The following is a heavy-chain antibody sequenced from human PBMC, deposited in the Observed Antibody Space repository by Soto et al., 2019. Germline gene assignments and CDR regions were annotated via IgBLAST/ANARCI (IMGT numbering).Heavy chain of an antibody. V-gene: IGHV1-8*01. CDR2: MSPDGGNA. J-gene: IGHJ4*02. Sequence: ASVKVSCRTSGYTFTDYDIHWVRQAAGQGLEWMGWMSPDGGNAGYAQQFQGRVTMTRNTSIGTAYMELSSLRSEDTAVYYCEVTTGYWGQGTMVTVSS. D-gene: IGHD2-21*02. CDR3: EVTTGY. CDR1: GYTFTDYD.